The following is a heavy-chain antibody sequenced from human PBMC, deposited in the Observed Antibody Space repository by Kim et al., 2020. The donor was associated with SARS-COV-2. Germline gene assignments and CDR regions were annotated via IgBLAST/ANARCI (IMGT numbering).Heavy chain of an antibody. V-gene: IGHV3-21*01. CDR1: GFTFSTYS. CDR2: ITSSSYI. D-gene: IGHD6-19*01. J-gene: IGHJ4*02. CDR3: ARDLYSSGWVDY. Sequence: RGSLRLSCAASGFTFSTYSMTWVRQAPGKGLEWVSSITSSSYIYFADSLKGRFTISRDNAKNSLYLQMNTLRAADTDVYYCARDLYSSGWVDYWGQGTLV.